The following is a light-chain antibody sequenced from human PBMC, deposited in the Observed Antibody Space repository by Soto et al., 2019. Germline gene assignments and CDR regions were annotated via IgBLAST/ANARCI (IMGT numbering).Light chain of an antibody. V-gene: IGKV3-20*01. Sequence: EIVLTRSPGTLSLSPGERATLSCRASQSISTYLAWYQVKPGQAPRLLIYDASSRATGVPARFSGSGSGTDFTLTISRLEPEDFAVYYCQQHETLITFGQGTRLEIK. J-gene: IGKJ5*01. CDR3: QQHETLIT. CDR2: DAS. CDR1: QSISTY.